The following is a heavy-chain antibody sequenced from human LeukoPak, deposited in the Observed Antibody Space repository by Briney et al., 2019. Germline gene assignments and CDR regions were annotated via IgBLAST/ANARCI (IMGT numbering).Heavy chain of an antibody. CDR1: GGSISSGDYY. D-gene: IGHD1-1*01. J-gene: IGHJ6*02. CDR3: ASGMGRPLDGMDV. V-gene: IGHV4-39*07. CDR2: INHSGST. Sequence: SETLSLTCTVSGGSISSGDYYWSWIRQPPGKGLEWIGEINHSGSTNYNPSLKSRVTISVDTSKNQFSLKLSSVTAADTAVYYCASGMGRPLDGMDVWGQGATVTVSS.